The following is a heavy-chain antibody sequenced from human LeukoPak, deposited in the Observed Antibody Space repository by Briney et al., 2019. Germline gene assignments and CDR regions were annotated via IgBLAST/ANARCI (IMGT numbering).Heavy chain of an antibody. Sequence: SETLSLTCTVSGGSISSYYWSWIRQPAGKGLEWIGRIYSTGSTNYSPSLKSRVTMSVDKSKNQFSLNLSSVTAADTAVFYCARGIADPYSFDSWGQGTLVTVSS. V-gene: IGHV4-4*07. CDR3: ARGIADPYSFDS. CDR1: GGSISSYY. D-gene: IGHD6-13*01. CDR2: IYSTGST. J-gene: IGHJ4*02.